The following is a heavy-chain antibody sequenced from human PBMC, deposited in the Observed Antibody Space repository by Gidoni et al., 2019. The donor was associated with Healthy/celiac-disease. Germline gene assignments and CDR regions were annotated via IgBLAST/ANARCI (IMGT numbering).Heavy chain of an antibody. CDR1: GGSFRGYY. D-gene: IGHD6-13*01. J-gene: IGHJ4*02. CDR2: INHSGST. V-gene: IGHV4-34*01. Sequence: QVQLQQWGAGLLKPSETLSITCAVYGGSFRGYYWSWIRQPPGKGLEWIGEINHSGSTNYNPSLKSRVTISVDTSKNQFSLKLSSVTAADTAVYYCARVGEKRHIAAAGTVGYWGQGTLVTVSS. CDR3: ARVGEKRHIAAAGTVGY.